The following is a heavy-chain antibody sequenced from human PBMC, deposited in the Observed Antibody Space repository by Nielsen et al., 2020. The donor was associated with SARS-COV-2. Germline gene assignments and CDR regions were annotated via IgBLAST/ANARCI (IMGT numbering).Heavy chain of an antibody. CDR3: ARGDSSGYYYSWYFDL. CDR2: IYYSGST. CDR1: GGSISSYY. D-gene: IGHD3-22*01. J-gene: IGHJ2*01. V-gene: IGHV4-59*13. Sequence: SETLSLTCTVSGGSISSYYWSWIRQPPGKGLEWIGYIYYSGSTNYYPSLKSRVTISVDTSKNQFSLKLSSVTAADTAVYYCARGDSSGYYYSWYFDLWGRGTLVTVSS.